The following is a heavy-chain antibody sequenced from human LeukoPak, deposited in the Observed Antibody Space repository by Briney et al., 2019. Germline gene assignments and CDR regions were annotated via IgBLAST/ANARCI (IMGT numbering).Heavy chain of an antibody. Sequence: SETLSLPCAVYGGSFSGYYWSWIRRPPGKGLEWIGAINHSGSTNYNPSLKSRVTISVDTSKNQFSLKLSSVTAADTAVYYCASLPQYCSSTSCYYWFDPWGQGTLVTVSS. J-gene: IGHJ5*02. D-gene: IGHD2-2*01. CDR2: INHSGST. V-gene: IGHV4-34*01. CDR1: GGSFSGYY. CDR3: ASLPQYCSSTSCYYWFDP.